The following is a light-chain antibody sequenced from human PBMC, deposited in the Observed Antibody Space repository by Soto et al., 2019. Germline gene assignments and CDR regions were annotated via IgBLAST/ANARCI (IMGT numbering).Light chain of an antibody. V-gene: IGLV2-14*03. CDR2: DVT. J-gene: IGLJ1*01. CDR3: KSYTNSDTYV. Sequence: QSALTQPASVSGSPGQSITISCTGTSGDIGSYNFVSWYQQHPGKAPTLIISDVTNRPLGVSSRFSGSKSDNTASLTISGLQSEDEADYYCKSYTNSDTYVFGTGTKVTVL. CDR1: SGDIGSYNF.